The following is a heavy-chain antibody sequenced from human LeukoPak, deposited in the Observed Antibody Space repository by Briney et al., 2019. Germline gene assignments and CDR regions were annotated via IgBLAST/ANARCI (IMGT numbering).Heavy chain of an antibody. CDR1: GFSVGNAW. Sequence: PGGSLRLAWAAVGFSVGNAWISWVRQAPGKGLELVGRIKSKSDGGTTDYAAPVKGRFIISRDDSKNTLYLQMNSLKTEDTAVYHCTTDPTFDIWGQGTMVTVSS. J-gene: IGHJ3*02. CDR2: IKSKSDGGTT. V-gene: IGHV3-15*01. CDR3: TTDPTFDI.